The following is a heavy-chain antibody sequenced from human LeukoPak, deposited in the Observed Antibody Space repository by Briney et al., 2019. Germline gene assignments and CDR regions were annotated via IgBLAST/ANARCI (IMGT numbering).Heavy chain of an antibody. CDR3: AKSNRGNNYYYYYGMDV. CDR1: GFTLSDYF. D-gene: IGHD2-8*01. V-gene: IGHV3-11*04. J-gene: IGHJ6*02. Sequence: GGSLRLSCAASGFTLSDYFMSWIRQAPGKGLEWVSYMSSSVTTIYYGDSVKGRFTISRDNIKNSLYLQMNSLRAEDTAVYYCAKSNRGNNYYYYYGMDVWGQGTTVTVSS. CDR2: MSSSVTTI.